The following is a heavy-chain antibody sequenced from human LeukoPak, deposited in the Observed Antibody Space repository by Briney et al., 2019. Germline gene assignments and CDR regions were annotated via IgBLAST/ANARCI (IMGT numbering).Heavy chain of an antibody. D-gene: IGHD5-24*01. J-gene: IGHJ4*02. CDR3: ARDLQGDGYNRAEFDY. V-gene: IGHV4-38-2*02. CDR1: RYSISSGYF. Sequence: SETLSLTCTVSRYSISSGYFWGWIRQPPGKGLEWVGSIYRSGSTYHTPSLRSRVTISVDTSKNQFSLKLESVTAADTAVYYCARDLQGDGYNRAEFDYWGQGTLVTVSS. CDR2: IYRSGST.